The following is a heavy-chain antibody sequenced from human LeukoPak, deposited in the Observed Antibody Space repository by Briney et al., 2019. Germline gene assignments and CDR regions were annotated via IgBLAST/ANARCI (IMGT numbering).Heavy chain of an antibody. J-gene: IGHJ5*02. D-gene: IGHD3-9*01. CDR3: ARPYYDILTGYFGGPGLNWFDP. Sequence: SSETLSLTCTVSGGSISNYYCSWIRQPPGKGLEWIGYIYYSGSTNYNPSLKSRVTISVDTSKNQFSLKLRSVTAADTAVYYCARPYYDILTGYFGGPGLNWFDPWGQGTLVTVSS. CDR2: IYYSGST. CDR1: GGSISNYY. V-gene: IGHV4-59*01.